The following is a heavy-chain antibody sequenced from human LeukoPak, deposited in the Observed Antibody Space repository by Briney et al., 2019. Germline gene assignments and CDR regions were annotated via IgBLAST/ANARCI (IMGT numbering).Heavy chain of an antibody. D-gene: IGHD5-12*01. Sequence: ASVKVSCKASGYTFTGYYLHWVRQARGQGLEWLGWINPDTGGTNYAQKFQGRVTVTRDTSISTAYMELSRLQSDDTAVYYCARDVRYSNYMDVWGKGTTVTLSS. CDR3: ARDVRYSNYMDV. CDR2: INPDTGGT. CDR1: GYTFTGYY. V-gene: IGHV1-2*02. J-gene: IGHJ6*03.